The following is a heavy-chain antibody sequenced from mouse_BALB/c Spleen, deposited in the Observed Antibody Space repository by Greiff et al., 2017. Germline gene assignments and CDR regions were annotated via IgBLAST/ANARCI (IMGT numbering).Heavy chain of an antibody. J-gene: IGHJ3*01. D-gene: IGHD1-2*01. CDR2: ISSGSSTI. Sequence: EVQLQQSGGGLVQPGGSRKLSCAASGFTFSSFGMHWVRQAPEKGLEWVAYISSGSSTIYYADTVKGRFTISRDNPKNTLFLQMTSLRSEDTAMYYCARSGTTAPWFAYWGQGTLVTVSA. CDR3: ARSGTTAPWFAY. CDR1: GFTFSSFG. V-gene: IGHV5-17*02.